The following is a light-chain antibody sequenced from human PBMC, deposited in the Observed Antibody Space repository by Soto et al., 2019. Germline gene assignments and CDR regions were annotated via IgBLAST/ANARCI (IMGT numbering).Light chain of an antibody. V-gene: IGKV1-5*03. CDR3: QQYNSYSVT. CDR1: QSISSW. J-gene: IGKJ4*01. CDR2: KAS. Sequence: DIQMTQSPSTLSASVGDRVTITCRASQSISSWLAWYQQKPGKAPKLLIYKASSLESGVPSRFSGSGSGTEFTLTISSLPPDDFATYYCQQYNSYSVTFGGGTKVEIK.